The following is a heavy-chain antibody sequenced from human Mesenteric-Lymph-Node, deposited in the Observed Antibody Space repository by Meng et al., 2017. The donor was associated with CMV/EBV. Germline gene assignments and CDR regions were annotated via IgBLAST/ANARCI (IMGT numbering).Heavy chain of an antibody. CDR1: GYTFTGYY. CDR2: INPNSGGT. CDR3: LMRVVVPAAMAYYYYYGMDV. V-gene: IGHV1-2*02. D-gene: IGHD2-2*01. Sequence: ASVKVSCKDSGYTFTGYYMHWLRQAPGQGLEWMGWINPNSGGTNYAQKFQGRVTMTRDTAISTAYMALSRLRSDDTAVYYCLMRVVVPAAMAYYYYYGMDVWGQGTTVTVSS. J-gene: IGHJ6*02.